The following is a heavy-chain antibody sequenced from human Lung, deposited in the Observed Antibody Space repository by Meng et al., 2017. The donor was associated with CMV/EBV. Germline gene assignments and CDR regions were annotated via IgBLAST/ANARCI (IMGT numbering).Heavy chain of an antibody. CDR3: ARDHGSQYYDTTGYPGH. CDR2: ISSSGNIK. V-gene: IGHV3-48*03. J-gene: IGHJ4*02. CDR1: GFTFSSYE. D-gene: IGHD3-22*01. Sequence: GESLKISCAGSGFTFSSYEMNWVRQAPGKGLEWVSYISSSGNIKYYADSVKGRFTISRDNAKNSLYLQMNSLRADDTAVYYCARDHGSQYYDTTGYPGHWGQGXLVTASS.